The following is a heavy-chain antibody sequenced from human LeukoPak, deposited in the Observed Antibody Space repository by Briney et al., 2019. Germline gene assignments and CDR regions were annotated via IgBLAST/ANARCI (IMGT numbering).Heavy chain of an antibody. J-gene: IGHJ4*02. CDR1: GFTFTTYW. CDR2: IKQDGSEA. D-gene: IGHD3-22*01. Sequence: GGSLRLSCTASGFTFTTYWMAWVRQAPGKGLEWVANIKQDGSEAYYAESVRGRFTISRDNAKNSLYLQMDSLRAEDTSVYYCSNGIYDKSYWGQGTLVTVSS. CDR3: SNGIYDKSY. V-gene: IGHV3-7*01.